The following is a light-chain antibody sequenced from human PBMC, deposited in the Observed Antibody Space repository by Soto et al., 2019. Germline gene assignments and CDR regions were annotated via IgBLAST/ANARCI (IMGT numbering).Light chain of an antibody. V-gene: IGKV4-1*01. J-gene: IGKJ5*01. Sequence: DIVMTQSPDSLAVSLGERATINCKSSQSVLYSSNNKNYLAWYQQKPGQPPKLLIYWASTRESGVPDRFSGSGSGPDFTLTISSLQAEDVAAYYCQQYYSTPIHFGQGTRLEIK. CDR3: QQYYSTPIH. CDR2: WAS. CDR1: QSVLYSSNNKNY.